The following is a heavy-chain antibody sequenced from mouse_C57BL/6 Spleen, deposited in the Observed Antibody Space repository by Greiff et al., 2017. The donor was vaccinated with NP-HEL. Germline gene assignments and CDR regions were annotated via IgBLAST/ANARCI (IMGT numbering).Heavy chain of an antibody. Sequence: EVKVVESGEGLVKPGGSLKLSCAASGFTFSSYAMSWVRQTPEKRLEWVAYISSGGDYIYYTDTVKGRFTISRDNARNTLYLQMSSLKSEDTAMYYSTRGGSSFDYWGPGTTLTVSS. CDR2: ISSGGDYI. J-gene: IGHJ2*01. CDR3: TRGGSSFDY. V-gene: IGHV5-9-1*02. CDR1: GFTFSSYA. D-gene: IGHD1-1*01.